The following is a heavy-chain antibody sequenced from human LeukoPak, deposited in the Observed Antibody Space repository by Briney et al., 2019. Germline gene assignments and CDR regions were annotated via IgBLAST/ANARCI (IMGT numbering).Heavy chain of an antibody. Sequence: PSETLSLTCAVSGGSISSSNWWSWVRQPPGKGLEWIVEIYHSGSSNYNPSLKSRVTISVDKSKNQFSLKLSSVTAADTVVYQGEDGIRYFDWLLDYFDYWGQGTLVTVSS. CDR3: EDGIRYFDWLLDYFDY. CDR2: IYHSGSS. V-gene: IGHV4-4*02. D-gene: IGHD3-9*01. J-gene: IGHJ4*02. CDR1: GGSISSSNW.